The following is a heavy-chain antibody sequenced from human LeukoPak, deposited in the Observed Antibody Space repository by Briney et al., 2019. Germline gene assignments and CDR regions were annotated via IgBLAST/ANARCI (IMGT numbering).Heavy chain of an antibody. J-gene: IGHJ6*02. CDR3: AKGDRSEDFDWLGVPPNYYYYGMDV. D-gene: IGHD3-9*01. CDR1: GFTFSSYG. CDR2: ISYDGSNK. V-gene: IGHV3-30*18. Sequence: GGSLRLSCAASGFTFSSYGMHWVRQAPGKGLEWVAVISYDGSNKYYADSVKGRFTISRDNSKNTLYLQMNSLRAEDTAVYYCAKGDRSEDFDWLGVPPNYYYYGMDVWGQGTTVTVSS.